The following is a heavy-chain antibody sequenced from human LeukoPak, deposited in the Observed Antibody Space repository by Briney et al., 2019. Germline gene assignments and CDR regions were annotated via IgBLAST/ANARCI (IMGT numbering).Heavy chain of an antibody. CDR3: AREGGQQLAFDY. Sequence: PGGSLRLSCAASGFTFSSYSMNWVRQAPGKGLEWVSSISSSSSYIYYADSVKGRFTISRDNAKNSLYLQMNSLRAEDTAVYYCAREGGQQLAFDYWGQGTLVTVSS. CDR2: ISSSSSYI. D-gene: IGHD6-13*01. J-gene: IGHJ4*02. V-gene: IGHV3-21*01. CDR1: GFTFSSYS.